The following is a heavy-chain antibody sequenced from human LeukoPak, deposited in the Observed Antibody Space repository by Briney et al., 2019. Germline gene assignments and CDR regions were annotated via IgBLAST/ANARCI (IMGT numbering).Heavy chain of an antibody. Sequence: ASVKVSCKASGHTFTGYYMHWVRQAPGQGLEWMGWINPNSGGTSYAQKFQGRVTMTRDTSISTAYMELSRLRSDDTAVYYCARGGIVASTTASFDYWGQGTLVTVSS. CDR1: GHTFTGYY. CDR3: ARGGIVASTTASFDY. D-gene: IGHD5-12*01. CDR2: INPNSGGT. J-gene: IGHJ4*02. V-gene: IGHV1-2*02.